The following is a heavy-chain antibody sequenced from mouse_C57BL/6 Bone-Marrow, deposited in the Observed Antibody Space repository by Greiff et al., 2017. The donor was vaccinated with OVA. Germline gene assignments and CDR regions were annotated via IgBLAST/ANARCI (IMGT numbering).Heavy chain of an antibody. CDR3: AMRGNDYLWAMDY. CDR2: IHPSDSDT. V-gene: IGHV1-74*01. CDR1: GYTFTSYW. D-gene: IGHD2-4*01. Sequence: QVQLQQPGAELVKPGASVKVSCKASGYTFTSYWLLWVKQRPGQGLEWIGRIHPSDSDTNYNQKFKGKATLTVDKSSSTAYMQLSSLTSEYSAVYYWAMRGNDYLWAMDYWGQGTSVTVSS. J-gene: IGHJ4*01.